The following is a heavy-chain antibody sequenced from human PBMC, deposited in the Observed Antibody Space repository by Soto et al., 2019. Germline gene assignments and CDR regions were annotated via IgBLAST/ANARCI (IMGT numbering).Heavy chain of an antibody. V-gene: IGHV3-23*01. CDR1: GFTFSSYA. Sequence: EVHLLESGGGLVQPGGSLRLSCVGSGFTFSSYAMSWVRQAPGKGLEWVSAISGSGDSTYYADSVKGRFTISRDNSKNTLYLQMNRLRVEDTAVYYCAKDTMVRRVTNSYSYGMDVWGQGTTVTVSS. CDR3: AKDTMVRRVTNSYSYGMDV. CDR2: ISGSGDST. J-gene: IGHJ6*02. D-gene: IGHD3-10*01.